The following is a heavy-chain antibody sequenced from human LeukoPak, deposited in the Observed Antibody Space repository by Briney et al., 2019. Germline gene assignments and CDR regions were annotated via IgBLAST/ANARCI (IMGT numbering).Heavy chain of an antibody. D-gene: IGHD6-19*01. Sequence: SETLSLTCAVYGGSFSGYYWSWIRQPPGKGLEWIGYIYYSGSTNYNPSLKSRVTISVDTSKNQFSLKLSSVTAADTAVYYCARDGGSGWYPVYFDYWGQGTLVTVSS. CDR3: ARDGGSGWYPVYFDY. CDR2: IYYSGST. CDR1: GGSFSGYY. J-gene: IGHJ4*02. V-gene: IGHV4-59*01.